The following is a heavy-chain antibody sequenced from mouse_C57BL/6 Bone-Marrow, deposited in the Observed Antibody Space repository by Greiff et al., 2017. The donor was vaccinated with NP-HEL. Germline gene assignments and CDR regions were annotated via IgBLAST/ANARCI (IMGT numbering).Heavy chain of an antibody. V-gene: IGHV5-16*01. CDR2: INYDGSST. Sequence: EVKVVESEGGLVQPGSSMKLSCTASGFTFSDYYMAWVRQVPEKGLEWVANINYDGSSTYYLDSLKSRFIISRDNAKNILYLQMRGLKSEDTATYYCAREGGLRRRTYAMDYWGQGTSVTVSS. CDR1: GFTFSDYY. J-gene: IGHJ4*01. D-gene: IGHD2-4*01. CDR3: AREGGLRRRTYAMDY.